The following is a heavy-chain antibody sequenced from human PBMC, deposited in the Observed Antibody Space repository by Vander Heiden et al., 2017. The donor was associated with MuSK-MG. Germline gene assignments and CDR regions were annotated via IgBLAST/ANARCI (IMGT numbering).Heavy chain of an antibody. CDR2: IYYSGSN. D-gene: IGHD2-21*02. V-gene: IGHV4-59*01. Sequence: QVQLQESGPGLVKPSETLSLTCTVSGCSIRSYYWSWIRHPPGKGLEGIGYIYYSGSNNYNPSLKGRVTISVDTSKNQFALKLSAVTAADTAVYYCARRDASLWYFDLWGRGTLVTVSS. J-gene: IGHJ2*01. CDR3: ARRDASLWYFDL. CDR1: GCSIRSYY.